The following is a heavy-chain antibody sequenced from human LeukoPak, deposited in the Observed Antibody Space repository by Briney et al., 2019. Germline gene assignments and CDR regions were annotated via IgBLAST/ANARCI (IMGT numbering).Heavy chain of an antibody. V-gene: IGHV4-31*03. Sequence: SETLSLTCTVSGGSISSGGYYWSWIRQHPGKGLEWIGYIYYSGSTYYNPSLKSRVTISVDTSKNQFSLKLSSVTAADTAVYYCARVGVHRFSIPFDYWGQGTLVTVSS. CDR2: IYYSGST. D-gene: IGHD1-1*01. CDR3: ARVGVHRFSIPFDY. CDR1: GGSISSGGYY. J-gene: IGHJ4*02.